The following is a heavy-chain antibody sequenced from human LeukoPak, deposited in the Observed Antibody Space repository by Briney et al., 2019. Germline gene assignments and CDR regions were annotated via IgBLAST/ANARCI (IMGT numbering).Heavy chain of an antibody. CDR3: ARRYCSSTRCYLYYFDY. J-gene: IGHJ4*02. CDR2: INPSGGST. Sequence: ASVKASCKASGYTFTSYYMHWVRQAPGQGLEWMGIINPSGGSTSYAQKFQGRVTMTRDTSTSTVYMELSSLRSEDTAVYYCARRYCSSTRCYLYYFDYWGQGTLVTVSS. D-gene: IGHD2-2*01. CDR1: GYTFTSYY. V-gene: IGHV1-46*01.